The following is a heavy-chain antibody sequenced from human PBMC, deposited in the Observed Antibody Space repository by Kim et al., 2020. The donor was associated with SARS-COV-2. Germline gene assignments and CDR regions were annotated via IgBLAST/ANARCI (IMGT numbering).Heavy chain of an antibody. CDR1: AFIFSGSK. CDR2: ISNTGESI. Sequence: GGSLRLSCTASAFIFSGSKMNWVRQAPGKGLEWVSYISNTGESIYYADSVKGRFIISRDNAKNSLYLQMNSLRDEDTAVYYCARDYYDTDGYLWGQGTL. V-gene: IGHV3-48*02. CDR3: ARDYYDTDGYL. D-gene: IGHD3-16*01. J-gene: IGHJ4*02.